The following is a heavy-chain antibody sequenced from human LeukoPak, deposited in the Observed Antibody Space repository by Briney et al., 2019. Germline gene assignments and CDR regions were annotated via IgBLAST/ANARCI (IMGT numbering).Heavy chain of an antibody. D-gene: IGHD2-15*01. CDR1: GGSVSSGSYY. J-gene: IGHJ4*02. V-gene: IGHV4-61*01. Sequence: SETLSLTCTVSGGSVSSGSYYWSWIRQPPGKGLEWIGYIYYSGSTNYNPSLKSRVTISVDTSKNQFSLKLSSVTAADTAVYYCARGVVVAATPSTIDYWGQGTLVTVSS. CDR3: ARGVVVAATPSTIDY. CDR2: IYYSGST.